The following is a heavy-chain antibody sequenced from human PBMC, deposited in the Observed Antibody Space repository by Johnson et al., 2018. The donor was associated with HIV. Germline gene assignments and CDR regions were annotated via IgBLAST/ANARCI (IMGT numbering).Heavy chain of an antibody. J-gene: IGHJ3*02. D-gene: IGHD4-17*01. Sequence: QVQLVESGGGVVQPGRSLRLSCVASGFTFSSYGMHWVRQTPGKGLEWVAVISYNGTNTWYADSVKGRFTISRDNSKNTLYLQMNSLRAEDTAVYYCARGGYGEVFDIWGQGTMVTVSS. CDR1: GFTFSSYG. CDR3: ARGGYGEVFDI. CDR2: ISYNGTNT. V-gene: IGHV3-30*03.